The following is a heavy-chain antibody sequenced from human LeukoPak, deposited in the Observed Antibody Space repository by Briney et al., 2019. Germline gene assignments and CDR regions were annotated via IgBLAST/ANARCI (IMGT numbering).Heavy chain of an antibody. D-gene: IGHD2/OR15-2a*01. J-gene: IGHJ4*02. V-gene: IGHV3-30*02. CDR3: VKDDGKYYFDS. CDR1: GFTFSSYG. Sequence: GGSLRLSCKASGFTFSSYGMHWVRQAPGKGLQWVAFTRYDGSNKDYADFVNGRFTISRDNSEDMLYLEMNSLSPEDTAVYYCVKDDGKYYFDSWGRGTLVTVST. CDR2: TRYDGSNK.